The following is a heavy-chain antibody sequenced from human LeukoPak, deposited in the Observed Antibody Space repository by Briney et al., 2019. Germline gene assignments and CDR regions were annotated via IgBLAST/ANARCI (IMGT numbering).Heavy chain of an antibody. D-gene: IGHD6-13*01. Sequence: GGSLRLSCAASGFTFSSSGMHWVRQSPGKGLEWVAAIPYDGSKKQYADSVKGRFTISRDNSKNTLYLQMNSLRAEDTAVYYCAKFWDSSSWYDYWGQGTLVTVSS. CDR2: IPYDGSKK. CDR1: GFTFSSSG. CDR3: AKFWDSSSWYDY. V-gene: IGHV3-30*18. J-gene: IGHJ4*02.